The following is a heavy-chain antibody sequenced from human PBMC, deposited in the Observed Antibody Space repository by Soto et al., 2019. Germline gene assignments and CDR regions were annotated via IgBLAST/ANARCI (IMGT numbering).Heavy chain of an antibody. Sequence: SVTLSVTCTVAGGSLSSGGYYWSWIRQHPGKGLEWIGYIYYSGSTYYNPSLKSRVTISVDTSKNQFSLKLSSVTAEDAALYYWVGGFCMGPGCRPGGKRNWLAPGGKGTGVTVSS. V-gene: IGHV4-31*03. J-gene: IGHJ5*02. D-gene: IGHD3-10*01. CDR3: VGGFCMGPGCRPGGKRNWLAP. CDR1: GGSLSSGGYY. CDR2: IYYSGST.